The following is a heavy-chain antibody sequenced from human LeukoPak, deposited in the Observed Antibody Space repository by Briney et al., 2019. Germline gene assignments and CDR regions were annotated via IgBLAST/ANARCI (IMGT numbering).Heavy chain of an antibody. CDR3: AKSPRREPDFDY. D-gene: IGHD1-26*01. Sequence: GGSLRLSCAASRFTFSSYAMIWVRQAPGKGLEWVSAISGSGGNTYYADSVKGRFTISRDNSKNTLYLQMNNLRAEDTAVYYCAKSPRREPDFDYWGQGTLVTVSP. J-gene: IGHJ4*02. CDR2: ISGSGGNT. CDR1: RFTFSSYA. V-gene: IGHV3-23*01.